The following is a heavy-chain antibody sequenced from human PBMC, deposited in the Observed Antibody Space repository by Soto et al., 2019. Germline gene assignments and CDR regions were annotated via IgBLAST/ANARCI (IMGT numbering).Heavy chain of an antibody. CDR3: ARHRACSGSSRFDY. J-gene: IGHJ4*02. V-gene: IGHV4-59*08. Sequence: SETLSLTCTVSGGSISRLYWSRIRQPPGKGLEWIGYIYYSGSTNYNPSLKSRVTISVDTSKNQFSLKLSSVTAADTAVYYCARHRACSGSSRFDYWGQGTLVTVSS. D-gene: IGHD6-13*01. CDR2: IYYSGST. CDR1: GGSISRLY.